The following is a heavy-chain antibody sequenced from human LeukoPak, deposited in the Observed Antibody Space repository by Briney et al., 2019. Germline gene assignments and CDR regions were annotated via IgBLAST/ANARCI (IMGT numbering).Heavy chain of an antibody. CDR1: GGSISSYY. V-gene: IGHV4-59*08. CDR2: IYYSGST. Sequence: SETLSLTCTVSGGSISSYYWSWIRQPPGKGLEWIGYIYYSGSTNYNPSLKSRVTISVDTSKNQFSLKLSSVTAADTAVYYCARPLGAKKSGDAFDIWGQGTKVTVSS. CDR3: ARPLGAKKSGDAFDI. J-gene: IGHJ3*02. D-gene: IGHD3-16*01.